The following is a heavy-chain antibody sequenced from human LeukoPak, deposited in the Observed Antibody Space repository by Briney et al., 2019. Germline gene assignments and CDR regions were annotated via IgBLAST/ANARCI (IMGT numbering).Heavy chain of an antibody. CDR1: GYTLTELS. J-gene: IGHJ4*02. Sequence: GASVKVSCKVSGYTLTELSMHWVRQAPGQGLEWMGWINPNSGGTNYAQKFQGRVTMTRDTSISTAYMELSRLRSDDTAVYYCARVECSSTSCYIGGGDFDYWGQGTLVTVSS. CDR2: INPNSGGT. CDR3: ARVECSSTSCYIGGGDFDY. V-gene: IGHV1-2*02. D-gene: IGHD2-2*02.